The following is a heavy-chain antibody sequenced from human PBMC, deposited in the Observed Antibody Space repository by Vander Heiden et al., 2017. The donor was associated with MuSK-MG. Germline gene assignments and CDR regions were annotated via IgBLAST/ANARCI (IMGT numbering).Heavy chain of an antibody. CDR1: GGSFSGYD. CDR2: INHSGST. J-gene: IGHJ4*02. V-gene: IGHV4-34*01. Sequence: QVQLQQWGAGLLKPSETVSLTRAVDGGSFSGYDWSWIRQPPGKGLEWIGEINHSGSTNYNPSLKSRVTISVDTSKNQFSLRLSSVTAADTAVYYCARRHTLGYSGYDYRVLHFDYWGQGTLVTVSS. D-gene: IGHD5-12*01. CDR3: ARRHTLGYSGYDYRVLHFDY.